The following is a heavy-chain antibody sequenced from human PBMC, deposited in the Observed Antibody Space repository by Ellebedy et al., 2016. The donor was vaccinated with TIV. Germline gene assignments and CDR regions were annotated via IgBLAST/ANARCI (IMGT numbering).Heavy chain of an antibody. Sequence: MPSETLSLTCAVYGGSFSNYYWNWIRQPPGKGLEWIGEINHSGSTNYNPSLKSRVTISLDTSKNQFSLKLSSVTASDTAVYDCASKKDYYASGSANWFDPWGQGALVTVSS. CDR3: ASKKDYYASGSANWFDP. V-gene: IGHV4-34*01. CDR1: GGSFSNYY. J-gene: IGHJ5*02. CDR2: INHSGST. D-gene: IGHD3-10*01.